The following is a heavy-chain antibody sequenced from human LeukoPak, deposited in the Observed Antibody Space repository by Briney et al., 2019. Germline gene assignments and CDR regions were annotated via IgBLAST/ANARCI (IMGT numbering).Heavy chain of an antibody. V-gene: IGHV1-69*13. CDR2: IIPIFGTA. Sequence: ASMKVSCKASGGTFSSYAISWVRQAPGQGLEWMGGIIPIFGTANYAQKFQGRVTITADESTSTAYMELSSLRSEDTAVYYCARGTTIFGVVAFDYWGQGTLVTVSS. D-gene: IGHD3-3*01. J-gene: IGHJ4*02. CDR3: ARGTTIFGVVAFDY. CDR1: GGTFSSYA.